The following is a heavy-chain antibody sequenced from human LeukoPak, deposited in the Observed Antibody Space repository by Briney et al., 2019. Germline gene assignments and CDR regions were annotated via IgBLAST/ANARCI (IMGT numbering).Heavy chain of an antibody. CDR3: ARQTTVTTQSDY. CDR1: GYIFSNYW. J-gene: IGHJ4*02. D-gene: IGHD4-17*01. V-gene: IGHV5-10-1*01. Sequence: GESLKISCKGSGYIFSNYWISWVRQMPGKGLEWMGRIDPIDSYTNYSPSFQGHVAMSVDKSTSTAYLQWSSLKASDTAMYYCARQTTVTTQSDYWGQGTLVTVSS. CDR2: IDPIDSYT.